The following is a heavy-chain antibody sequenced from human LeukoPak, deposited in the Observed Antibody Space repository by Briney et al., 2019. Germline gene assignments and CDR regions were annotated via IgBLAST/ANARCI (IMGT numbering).Heavy chain of an antibody. V-gene: IGHV3-30*18. Sequence: PGGSLRLSCAASGFTFSSYSMNWVRQAPGKGLEWVAVISYDGSNKYYADSVKGRFTISRDNSKNTLYLQMNSLRAEDTAVYYCAKDGIHAVRVSFSFLDYWGQGTLVTVSS. CDR1: GFTFSSYS. D-gene: IGHD3-10*01. CDR2: ISYDGSNK. J-gene: IGHJ4*02. CDR3: AKDGIHAVRVSFSFLDY.